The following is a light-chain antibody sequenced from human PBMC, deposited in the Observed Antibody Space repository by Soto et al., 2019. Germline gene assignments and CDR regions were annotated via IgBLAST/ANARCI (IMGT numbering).Light chain of an antibody. CDR2: DTS. CDR3: LLSYHAARV. J-gene: IGLJ2*01. Sequence: QAVVTQEPSLTVSPGGTVTLTCGSSTGAVTSNHHPYWVQQKAGQAPRTLIYDTSNKHSWTPARFSGSLLGDKAALTLSGAQPEDEAQYYCLLSYHAARVFGGGTKLTVL. CDR1: TGAVTSNHH. V-gene: IGLV7-46*01.